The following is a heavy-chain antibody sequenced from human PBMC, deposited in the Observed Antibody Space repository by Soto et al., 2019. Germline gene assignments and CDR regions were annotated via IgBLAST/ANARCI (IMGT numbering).Heavy chain of an antibody. CDR2: IGNSGSDR. J-gene: IGHJ4*02. CDR3: MKVRDY. Sequence: EVKLVESGGGLVQPGGSLRISCKVSGFIFSDYAMTWVRQAPGEGLEWVSSIGNSGSDRDYADSVKGRFTISRDNSENTVYLQMDSLKVEDTALYFCMKVRDYWGQGTQVTVS. V-gene: IGHV3-23*04. CDR1: GFIFSDYA.